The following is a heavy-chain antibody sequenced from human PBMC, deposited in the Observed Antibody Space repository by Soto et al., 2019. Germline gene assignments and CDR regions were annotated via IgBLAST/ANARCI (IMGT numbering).Heavy chain of an antibody. Sequence: QVQLVESGGGVVQPGRSLRLSCAASGFTFSNYGIHWVRQAPGKGLEWVAVIWYDGSNKYYADSVKGRFTISRDNSKNTRYLQMNSLRVEETAVYYCARGWNGGYFDYWGQGNMVTVSS. CDR3: ARGWNGGYFDY. D-gene: IGHD1-1*01. V-gene: IGHV3-33*01. J-gene: IGHJ4*02. CDR2: IWYDGSNK. CDR1: GFTFSNYG.